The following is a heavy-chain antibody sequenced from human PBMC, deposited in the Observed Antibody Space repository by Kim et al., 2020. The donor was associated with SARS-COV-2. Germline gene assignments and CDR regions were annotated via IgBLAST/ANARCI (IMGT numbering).Heavy chain of an antibody. J-gene: IGHJ3*02. Sequence: ADSVKGRFTISRDNSKNTLYLQMNSLRAEDTAVYYCARSMVRGHHDAFDIWGQGTMVTVSS. CDR3: ARSMVRGHHDAFDI. D-gene: IGHD3-10*01. V-gene: IGHV3-66*01.